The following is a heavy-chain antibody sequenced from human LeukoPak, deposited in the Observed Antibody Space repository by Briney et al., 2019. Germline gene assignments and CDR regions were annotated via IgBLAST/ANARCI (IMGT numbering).Heavy chain of an antibody. J-gene: IGHJ6*03. CDR2: INHSGST. CDR3: ARDHPHIVVVVAATNYYMDV. V-gene: IGHV4-34*01. Sequence: SETLSLTCAVYGGSFSGYYWSWIRQPPGKGLEWIGEINHSGSTNYNPSLKSRVTISVDTSKNQFSLKLSSVTAADTAVYYCARDHPHIVVVVAATNYYMDVWGKGTTVTVSS. CDR1: GGSFSGYY. D-gene: IGHD2-15*01.